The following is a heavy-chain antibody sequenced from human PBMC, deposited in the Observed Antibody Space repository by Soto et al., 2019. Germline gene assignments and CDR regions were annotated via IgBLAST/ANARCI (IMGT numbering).Heavy chain of an antibody. CDR3: ARGRSGDYINYYGMDV. CDR1: GYTFTSYD. D-gene: IGHD4-4*01. J-gene: IGHJ6*02. Sequence: GASVKVSCKASGYTFTSYDINWVRQATGQGLEWMGWMNPNSGNTGYAQKFQGRVTMTRNTSISTAYMELSSLRSEDTAVYYCARGRSGDYINYYGMDVWGQGTTVTVS. CDR2: MNPNSGNT. V-gene: IGHV1-8*01.